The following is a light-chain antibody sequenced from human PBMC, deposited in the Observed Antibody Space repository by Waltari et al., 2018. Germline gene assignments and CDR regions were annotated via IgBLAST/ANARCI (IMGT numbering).Light chain of an antibody. Sequence: EIVLPQSPGTLSLSPGERGTLSCRASQSVSRVLAWYQQKPGQAPRLLIYGASTRATCIPDRCSGSGSGTDFSLTISRLEPEDFAVYYCQKYDRLPATFGQGTKVEIK. CDR1: QSVSRV. V-gene: IGKV3-20*01. J-gene: IGKJ1*01. CDR3: QKYDRLPAT. CDR2: GAS.